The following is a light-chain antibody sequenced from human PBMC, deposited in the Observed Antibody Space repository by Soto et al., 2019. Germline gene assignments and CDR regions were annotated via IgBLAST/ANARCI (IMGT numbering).Light chain of an antibody. CDR1: ENIFKF. CDR2: AAS. CDR3: QHYNTQSIT. Sequence: DIQLIQSPATLSASVGDRITITCRASENIFKFLAWYQQRSGRAPNLLIYAASDLETGVPSRFSGRGFGTEFTLTIDSLQPDDSATYYCQHYNTQSITFGGGTKVDVK. J-gene: IGKJ4*01. V-gene: IGKV1-5*01.